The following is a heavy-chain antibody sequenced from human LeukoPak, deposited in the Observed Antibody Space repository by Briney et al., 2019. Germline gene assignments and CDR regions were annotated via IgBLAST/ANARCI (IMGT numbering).Heavy chain of an antibody. Sequence: GGSLRLSCAASGFTLSSYSMNWVRQAPGKGLEWVSYISSSSSTMYYADSVKGRFTISRDNAKNSLYLQMNSLRAEDTAVYYCARVTWIQLCLDYWGQGTLVTVSS. V-gene: IGHV3-48*01. CDR3: ARVTWIQLCLDY. D-gene: IGHD5-18*01. J-gene: IGHJ4*02. CDR2: ISSSSSTM. CDR1: GFTLSSYS.